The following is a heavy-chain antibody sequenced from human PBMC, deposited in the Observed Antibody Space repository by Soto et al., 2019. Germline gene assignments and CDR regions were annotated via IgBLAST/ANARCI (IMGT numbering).Heavy chain of an antibody. Sequence: SETLSLTCTVSGGSVTNSSYYWGWMRQSPGKGLEWIGSVYYRGRRYSKSSGKSRVTISVDTSKTRLSLSLNSVTASDTAVYFCVSQRTTVPTQAYFDYWGPGALVTVSS. D-gene: IGHD4-17*01. CDR2: VYYRGRR. J-gene: IGHJ4*02. V-gene: IGHV4-39*01. CDR3: VSQRTTVPTQAYFDY. CDR1: GGSVTNSSYY.